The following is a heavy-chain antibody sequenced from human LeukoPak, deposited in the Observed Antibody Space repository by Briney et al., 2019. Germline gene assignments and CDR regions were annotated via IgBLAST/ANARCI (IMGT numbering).Heavy chain of an antibody. CDR1: GGSISSSSYY. CDR3: AREATYCGGDCYAY. CDR2: IYTSGST. J-gene: IGHJ4*02. D-gene: IGHD2-21*01. V-gene: IGHV4-61*02. Sequence: SETLSLTCTVSGGSISSSSYYWGWIRQPAGKGLEWIGRIYTSGSTNYNPSLKSRVTMSVDTSKNQFSLKLRSVTAADTAVYYCAREATYCGGDCYAYWGQGTLVTVSS.